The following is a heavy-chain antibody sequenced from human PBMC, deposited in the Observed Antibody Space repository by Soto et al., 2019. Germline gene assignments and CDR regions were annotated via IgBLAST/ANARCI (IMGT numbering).Heavy chain of an antibody. J-gene: IGHJ6*02. D-gene: IGHD3-22*01. Sequence: PGESLKISCKGSGYSFTSYWIGWVRQMPGKGLEWMGIIYPGDSDTRYSPSFQGQVTISADKSISTAYLQWSSLKASDTAMYYCARDYYDSSGYPWSYYGMDVWGQGTTVTVSS. V-gene: IGHV5-51*01. CDR1: GYSFTSYW. CDR2: IYPGDSDT. CDR3: ARDYYDSSGYPWSYYGMDV.